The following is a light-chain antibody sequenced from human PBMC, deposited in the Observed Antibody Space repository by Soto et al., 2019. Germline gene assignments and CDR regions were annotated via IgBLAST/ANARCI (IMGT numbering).Light chain of an antibody. J-gene: IGLJ1*01. CDR2: DVS. Sequence: QSALTQPRSVSGSPGQSVTISCTGTSSDVGGYNYVSWYQQHPGKAPKLMIYDVSKRPSGVPDRFSGSKSGNTASLTISGLQAEDEGDYYCSAYGSSSPLYVFGTGTKLTVI. CDR3: SAYGSSSPLYV. CDR1: SSDVGGYNY. V-gene: IGLV2-11*01.